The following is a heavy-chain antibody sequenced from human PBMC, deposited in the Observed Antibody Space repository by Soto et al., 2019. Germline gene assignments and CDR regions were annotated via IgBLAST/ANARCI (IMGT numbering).Heavy chain of an antibody. CDR2: IYYSGST. Sequence: QVQLQASGPGLLKPSQTLSLICTVSGGSINSGGYYWSWIRQHPGKALEWIGYIYYSGSTYYNPFLRSRVTVSAGATEQEYSLKLRCVSAADTAVYFWARVYRQAGYSSSWVFGSWGEGTLVNVSS. CDR1: GGSINSGGYY. CDR3: ARVYRQAGYSSSWVFGS. J-gene: IGHJ4*02. D-gene: IGHD6-13*01. V-gene: IGHV4-31*03.